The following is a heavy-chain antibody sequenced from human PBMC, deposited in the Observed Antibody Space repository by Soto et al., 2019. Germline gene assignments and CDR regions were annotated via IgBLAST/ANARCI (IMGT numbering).Heavy chain of an antibody. D-gene: IGHD2-15*01. V-gene: IGHV3-30*18. J-gene: IGHJ4*02. CDR1: GFTFSTYG. Sequence: QVQLVESGGGVVQPGRSLRLSCTASGFTFSTYGMHWVRQAPGKGLEWVAVISYDGSKKYYADSVRGRFTISRDKSNNTLYLQMDSLTTDDTSVYFCAKERPRYCSGGSCPFEYWGQGTLVTVSS. CDR2: ISYDGSKK. CDR3: AKERPRYCSGGSCPFEY.